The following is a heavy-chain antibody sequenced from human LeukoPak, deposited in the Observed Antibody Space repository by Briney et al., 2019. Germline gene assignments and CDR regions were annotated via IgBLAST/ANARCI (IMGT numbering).Heavy chain of an antibody. Sequence: SETLSLTCTVPGGSISSYYWSWIRQPPGKGLEWIGYIYYSGSTNYNPSLKSRVTISVDTSKNQFSLKLSSVTAADTAVYYCARVRTMVRGVIQKGSWFDPWGQGTLVTVSS. CDR1: GGSISSYY. D-gene: IGHD3-10*01. J-gene: IGHJ5*02. CDR3: ARVRTMVRGVIQKGSWFDP. CDR2: IYYSGST. V-gene: IGHV4-59*01.